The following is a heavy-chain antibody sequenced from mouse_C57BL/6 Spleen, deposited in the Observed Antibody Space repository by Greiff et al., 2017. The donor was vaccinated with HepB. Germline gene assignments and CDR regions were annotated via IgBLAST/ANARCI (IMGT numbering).Heavy chain of an antibody. D-gene: IGHD3-2*02. CDR1: GYTFTDYY. CDR2: INPNNGGT. J-gene: IGHJ4*01. CDR3: ARSSSGYVDAMDY. V-gene: IGHV1-26*01. Sequence: EVQLQQSGPELVKPGASVKISCKASGYTFTDYYMNWVKQSHGKSLEWIGDINPNNGGTSYNQKFKGKATLTVDKSSSTAYMELRSLTSEDSAVYYCARSSSGYVDAMDYWGQGTSVTVSS.